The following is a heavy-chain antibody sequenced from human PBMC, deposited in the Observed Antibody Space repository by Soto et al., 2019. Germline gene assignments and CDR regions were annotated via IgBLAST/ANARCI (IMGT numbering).Heavy chain of an antibody. CDR2: IYISGST. Sequence: QVQLQESGPGLVKPSETLSLTCTVSGGSISGYYWTWIRQPAGKGLEWIGRIYISGSTDYNPSLKSRVTMSVDTSKNQFSLKLTSVTAADTAVYYCARLAVPAAVSAWFDPWGQGTLVTVSS. J-gene: IGHJ5*02. D-gene: IGHD2-2*01. CDR3: ARLAVPAAVSAWFDP. CDR1: GGSISGYY. V-gene: IGHV4-4*07.